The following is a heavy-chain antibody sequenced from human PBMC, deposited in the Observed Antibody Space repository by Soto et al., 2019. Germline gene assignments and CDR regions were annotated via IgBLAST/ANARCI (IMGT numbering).Heavy chain of an antibody. CDR2: IIPIFGTA. J-gene: IGHJ5*02. CDR3: ARRTPTVTDWFDP. CDR1: GGTFSSYA. V-gene: IGHV1-69*13. D-gene: IGHD4-17*01. Sequence: ASVKVSCKASGGTFSSYAISWVRQAPGQGLEWMGGIIPIFGTANYAQKFQGRVTITADESTSTAYMELSSLRSEDTAVYYCARRTPTVTDWFDPWGQGTLVTVSS.